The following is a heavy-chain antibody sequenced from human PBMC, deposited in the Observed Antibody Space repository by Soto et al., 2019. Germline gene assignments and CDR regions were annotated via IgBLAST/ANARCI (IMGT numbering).Heavy chain of an antibody. CDR1: GDTFNFYT. CDR2: FNPILSFS. J-gene: IGHJ4*02. D-gene: IGHD3-10*01. CDR3: ATSFGSGRRAFDY. Sequence: QVQLVQSGAEVKKPGSSVKVSCKASGDTFNFYTINWVRQAPGLGLEWMGRFNPILSFSNSALKFQGRVTLTADKSTITAYMVLSSLRSEDTAIYYCATSFGSGRRAFDYWGQGALVTVSS. V-gene: IGHV1-69*02.